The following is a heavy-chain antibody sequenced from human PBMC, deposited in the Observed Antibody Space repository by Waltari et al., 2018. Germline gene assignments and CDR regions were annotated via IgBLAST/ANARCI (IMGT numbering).Heavy chain of an antibody. CDR3: ARDGFYGSGSYYKPYYYMDV. V-gene: IGHV4-59*01. Sequence: QVQLQESGPGLVKPSETLSLTCTVSGGSISSYYWSWIRQPPGKGLAWIGYINYSGSTNYNPSLKSRVTISVDTSKNQCSLKLSSVTAADTAVYYCARDGFYGSGSYYKPYYYMDVWGKATTVTVSS. J-gene: IGHJ6*03. CDR1: GGSISSYY. D-gene: IGHD3-10*01. CDR2: INYSGST.